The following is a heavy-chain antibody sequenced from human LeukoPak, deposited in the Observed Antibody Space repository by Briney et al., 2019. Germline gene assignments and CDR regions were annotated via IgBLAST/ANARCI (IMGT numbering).Heavy chain of an antibody. D-gene: IGHD2-2*01. Sequence: SETLSLTCSVSGVSFTDYYWTWIQQPAGKGLEWIGRIYASGSTNYDPSLRSRVTISIDKSKNQFSLNLASVTAADTGVYYCAKEHTSTTGRHFDYWGQGILVTVS. J-gene: IGHJ4*02. CDR3: AKEHTSTTGRHFDY. CDR2: IYASGST. CDR1: GVSFTDYY. V-gene: IGHV4-4*07.